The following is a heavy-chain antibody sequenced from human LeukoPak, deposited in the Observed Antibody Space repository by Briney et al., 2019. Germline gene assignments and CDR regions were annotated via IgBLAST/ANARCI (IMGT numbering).Heavy chain of an antibody. V-gene: IGHV3-21*01. D-gene: IGHD4/OR15-4a*01. CDR3: ARTYVSSTIAMGY. CDR1: GFSFSSYS. J-gene: IGHJ4*02. CDR2: ITSSSSYI. Sequence: GGSLRLSCAASGFSFSSYSMNWVRQAPGKGLEWASSITSSSSYIYYADSVKGRFTISRDNAKNSLYLQMNSLRAEDTAVYYCARTYVSSTIAMGYWGQGTLVSVSS.